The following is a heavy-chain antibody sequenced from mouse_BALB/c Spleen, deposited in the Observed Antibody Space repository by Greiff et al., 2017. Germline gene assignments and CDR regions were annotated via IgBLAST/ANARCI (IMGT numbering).Heavy chain of an antibody. J-gene: IGHJ2*01. CDR1: GFTFSSYT. V-gene: IGHV5-6-4*01. CDR2: ISSGGSYT. Sequence: EVHLVESGGGLVKPGGSLKLSCAASGFTFSSYTMSWVRQTPEKRLEWVATISSGGSYTYYPDSVKGRFTISSDNAKNTLYLQMSSLKSEDTAMYYCTRDSSGYYFDYWGQGTTLTVSS. CDR3: TRDSSGYYFDY. D-gene: IGHD1-3*01.